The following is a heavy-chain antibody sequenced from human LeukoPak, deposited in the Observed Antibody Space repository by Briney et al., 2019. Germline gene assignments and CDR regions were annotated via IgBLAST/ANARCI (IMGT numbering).Heavy chain of an antibody. Sequence: SETLSLTCAVYGGSFSGYYWSWIRQPPGKGLEWIGEINHSGSTNYNPSLKSRVTISVDTSKNQFSLKLSSVTAADTAVYYCARTYSSSCDYWGQGTLVTVSS. J-gene: IGHJ4*02. CDR2: INHSGST. V-gene: IGHV4-34*01. D-gene: IGHD6-13*01. CDR1: GGSFSGYY. CDR3: ARTYSSSCDY.